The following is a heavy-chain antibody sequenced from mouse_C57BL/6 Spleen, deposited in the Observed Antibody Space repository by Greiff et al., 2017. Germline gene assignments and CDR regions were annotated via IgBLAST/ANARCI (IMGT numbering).Heavy chain of an antibody. CDR3: AREEKWPLDYFDY. J-gene: IGHJ2*01. CDR2: INPNNGGT. CDR1: GYTFTDYY. Sequence: EVQLQQSGPELVKPGASVKISCKASGYTFTDYYMNWVKQSHGKSLEWIGDINPNNGGTSYNQKFKGKATLTVDKSSSTAYMELRSLTSEGSAVYYCAREEKWPLDYFDYWGQGTTLTVSS. V-gene: IGHV1-26*01.